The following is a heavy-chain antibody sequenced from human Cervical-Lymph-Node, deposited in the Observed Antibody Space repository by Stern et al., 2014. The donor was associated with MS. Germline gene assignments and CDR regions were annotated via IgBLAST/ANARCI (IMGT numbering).Heavy chain of an antibody. CDR2: IRWTSGSM. V-gene: IGHV3-9*01. D-gene: IGHD6-19*01. CDR1: RFHFDDYA. J-gene: IGHJ6*02. CDR3: AKDISSGRWEAQYYYGMDV. Sequence: EVQLVESGGGLVQPGRSLRLSCAGSRFHFDDYALHWVRQAPGRGLEWVSSIRWTSGSMEYADSVKGRFTISRDNAKNSLYLQMDSLRVEDTAIYYCAKDISSGRWEAQYYYGMDVWGQGTTVTVSS.